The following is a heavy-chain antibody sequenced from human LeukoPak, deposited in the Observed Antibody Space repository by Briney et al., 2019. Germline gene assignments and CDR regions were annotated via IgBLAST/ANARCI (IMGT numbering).Heavy chain of an antibody. CDR1: GFTFSSYS. D-gene: IGHD6-13*01. CDR3: ARAGPGVAAAGGAVDY. V-gene: IGHV3-21*01. Sequence: GGSLRLSCAASGFTFSSYSMNWVRQAPGKGLEWVSSISSSSSYIYYADSVKGRFTISRDNAKNSLYLQMNSLRAEDTAVYCCARAGPGVAAAGGAVDYWGQGTLVTVSS. CDR2: ISSSSSYI. J-gene: IGHJ4*02.